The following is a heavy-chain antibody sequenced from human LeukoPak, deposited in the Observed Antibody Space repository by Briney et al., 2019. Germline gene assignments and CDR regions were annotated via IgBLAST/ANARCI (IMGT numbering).Heavy chain of an antibody. D-gene: IGHD5-18*01. CDR2: IIPIFGTS. CDR1: GGSFNAYA. J-gene: IGHJ4*02. CDR3: ARGLDASMETAYDY. Sequence: SVKVSCKASGGSFNAYAISWVRQAPGQGLEWIGGIIPIFGTSNYAQKLQGRVTISTDESTSTAYMEVSSLRSEDTAIYYCARGLDASMETAYDYWGQGTLVTVSS. V-gene: IGHV1-69*05.